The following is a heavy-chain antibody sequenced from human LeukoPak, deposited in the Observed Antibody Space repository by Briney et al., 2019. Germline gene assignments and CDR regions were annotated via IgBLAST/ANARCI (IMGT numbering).Heavy chain of an antibody. CDR2: TYNRSKWYS. Sequence: SQTLSLTCAISGDNVSSNSATWSWIRQSPSRGLEWLGRTYNRSKWYSDYAVCVKGRITINPDTSKNQFSLQLNSVTPEDTAVYYCARGVGGGWKVFDYWGQGTLVTVSS. D-gene: IGHD2-15*01. CDR1: GDNVSSNSAT. CDR3: ARGVGGGWKVFDY. J-gene: IGHJ4*02. V-gene: IGHV6-1*01.